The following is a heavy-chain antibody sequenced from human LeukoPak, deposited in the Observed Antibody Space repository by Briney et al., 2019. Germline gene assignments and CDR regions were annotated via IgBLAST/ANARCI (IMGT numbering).Heavy chain of an antibody. Sequence: GGSLRLSCAASGFTFSSYSMNWVRQAPGKGLEWVSSISSSSSYIYYADSVKGRFTISRDNAKNSLYLQMNSLRAEDTAVYYCARASSRGRFLEWLLNYWGRGTLVTVSS. J-gene: IGHJ4*02. CDR1: GFTFSSYS. CDR3: ARASSRGRFLEWLLNY. D-gene: IGHD3-3*01. CDR2: ISSSSSYI. V-gene: IGHV3-21*01.